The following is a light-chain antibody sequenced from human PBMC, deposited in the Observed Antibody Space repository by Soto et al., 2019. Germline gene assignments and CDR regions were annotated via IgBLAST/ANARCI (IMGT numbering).Light chain of an antibody. CDR3: SSFVAGNNYWV. CDR2: EVT. Sequence: QSALTQPPSASGSPGRSVTISCTGTRSDLGGYDYVSWFQQHPGKAPKLIIYEVTKRPSGVPDRFSASKSGNTASLTVSGLQAEDEADYYCSSFVAGNNYWVFGGGTKLTVL. J-gene: IGLJ3*02. CDR1: RSDLGGYDY. V-gene: IGLV2-8*01.